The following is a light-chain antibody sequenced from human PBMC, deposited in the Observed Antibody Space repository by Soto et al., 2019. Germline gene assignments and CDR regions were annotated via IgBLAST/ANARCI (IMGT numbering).Light chain of an antibody. CDR2: GAY. V-gene: IGKV3-20*01. Sequence: EILMTQSPATLSVSPGERATLSCRAIQSVGLSLAWYQQKPGQDPRIIIYGAYSRATGIQDRFSGSGSGTDFTLTIRRLEPEDFAVYYCQPYGSSQFTFGPGTKVDIK. J-gene: IGKJ3*01. CDR3: QPYGSSQFT. CDR1: QSVGLS.